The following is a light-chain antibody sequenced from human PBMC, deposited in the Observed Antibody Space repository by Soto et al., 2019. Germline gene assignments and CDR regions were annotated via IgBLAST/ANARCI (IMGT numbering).Light chain of an antibody. CDR2: GAS. Sequence: DIVVTQSPGTLYLSPGERATLSCRASQSVSSGYLAWYQQRPGQAPRLLIYGASTRATGIPDRFSGSGSGTDFTLTISRLEPEDFAVYYCQQYGTSPWTFGQGTKVDI. V-gene: IGKV3-20*01. CDR1: QSVSSGY. J-gene: IGKJ1*01. CDR3: QQYGTSPWT.